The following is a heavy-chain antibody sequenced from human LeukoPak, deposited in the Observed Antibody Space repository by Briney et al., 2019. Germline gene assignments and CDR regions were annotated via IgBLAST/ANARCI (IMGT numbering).Heavy chain of an antibody. CDR2: IIPIFGTA. CDR3: ARGVATEKSGLDY. D-gene: IGHD5-12*01. CDR1: GCTFSSYA. V-gene: IGHV1-69*06. Sequence: GASVKVSCKASGCTFSSYAIRWVRQAPGQGLEWMGGIIPIFGTANYAQKFQGRVTITADKSTSTAYMELSSLRSEDTAVYYCARGVATEKSGLDYWGQGTLVTVSS. J-gene: IGHJ4*02.